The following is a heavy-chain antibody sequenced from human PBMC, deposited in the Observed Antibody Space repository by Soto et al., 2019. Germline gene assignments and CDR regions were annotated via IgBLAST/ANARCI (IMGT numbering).Heavy chain of an antibody. J-gene: IGHJ6*02. CDR1: GGSISSYY. Sequence: SETLSLTCTVSGGSISSYYWSWIRQPPGKGLEWIGYISYSGSTNYNPSLKSRVTISVDTSKNQFSLKLNSVTAADTAVYYCARDLHDILTGYSQVGYYYYGMDVWGQGTKVTVSS. D-gene: IGHD3-9*01. CDR2: ISYSGST. CDR3: ARDLHDILTGYSQVGYYYYGMDV. V-gene: IGHV4-59*01.